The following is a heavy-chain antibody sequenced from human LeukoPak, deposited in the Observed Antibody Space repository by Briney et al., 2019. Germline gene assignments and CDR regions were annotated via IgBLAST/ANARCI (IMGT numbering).Heavy chain of an antibody. V-gene: IGHV4-61*01. D-gene: IGHD1-26*01. CDR3: ARDRRGSLDY. Sequence: SETLSLTCTVSGGSVSSSSYYWSWIRQPPGKGLEWIGYIYYSGSTNYNPSLKSRVTISVDTSKNQFSLKLSSVTAADTAVYYCARDRRGSLDYWGQGTLVTVSS. CDR1: GGSVSSSSYY. J-gene: IGHJ4*02. CDR2: IYYSGST.